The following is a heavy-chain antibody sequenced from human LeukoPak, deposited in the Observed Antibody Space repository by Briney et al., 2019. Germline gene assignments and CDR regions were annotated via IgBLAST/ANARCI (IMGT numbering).Heavy chain of an antibody. CDR1: GFTFSSYE. V-gene: IGHV3-48*03. CDR2: ISSSGSTI. D-gene: IGHD3-16*02. J-gene: IGHJ4*02. CDR3: ARGPDNYDYVWGSYRHYYFDY. Sequence: GGSLRLSCAASGFTFSSYEMNWVRQAPGKGLESVSYISSSGSTIYYADSVKGRFTISRDNAKNSLYLQMNSLRAEDTAVYYCARGPDNYDYVWGSYRHYYFDYWGQGTLVTVSS.